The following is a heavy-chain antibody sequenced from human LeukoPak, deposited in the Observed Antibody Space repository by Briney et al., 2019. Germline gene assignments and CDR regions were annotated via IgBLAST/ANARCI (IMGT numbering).Heavy chain of an antibody. CDR1: GYTFTSYD. Sequence: ASVSVSCKASGYTFTSYDINGVRQAPGQGLEWMGGVMPLFGTANYAQEFQGRVTFTTDKSPSTAYMEVSSLRSEDTAVYYCASGSLGDGYGVGDYYQYMDVWGKGATVTVSS. V-gene: IGHV1-69*05. CDR2: VMPLFGTA. D-gene: IGHD5-24*01. J-gene: IGHJ6*03. CDR3: ASGSLGDGYGVGDYYQYMDV.